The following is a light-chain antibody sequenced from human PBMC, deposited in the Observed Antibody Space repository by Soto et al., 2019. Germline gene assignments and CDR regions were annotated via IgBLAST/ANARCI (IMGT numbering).Light chain of an antibody. Sequence: DFQMNQSPSTLSASVGDRVTITCRASQSIHSWLAWYQQKPGRTPKLLIYKASTLAAGVPSRFSGSGSGTDFTLSITSVQPDDFATYHCQQYNAHPYSFGQGTKLEI. J-gene: IGKJ2*03. CDR2: KAS. V-gene: IGKV1-5*03. CDR3: QQYNAHPYS. CDR1: QSIHSW.